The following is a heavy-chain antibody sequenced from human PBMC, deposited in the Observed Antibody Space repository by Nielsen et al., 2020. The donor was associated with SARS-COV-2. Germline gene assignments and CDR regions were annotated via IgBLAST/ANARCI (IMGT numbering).Heavy chain of an antibody. Sequence: GGSLRLSCAASGFTFSSYGMHWVRQAPGKGLEWVAVISYDGSNKYYADSVKGRFTISRDNSKNTLYLQMNSLRAEDTAVYYCAKDALHGWYGIRWGQGTLVTVSS. CDR2: ISYDGSNK. CDR1: GFTFSSYG. J-gene: IGHJ4*02. CDR3: AKDALHGWYGIR. D-gene: IGHD6-19*01. V-gene: IGHV3-30*18.